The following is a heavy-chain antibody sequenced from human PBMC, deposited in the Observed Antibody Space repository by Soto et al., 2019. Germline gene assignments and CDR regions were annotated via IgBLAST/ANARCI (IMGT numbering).Heavy chain of an antibody. CDR1: GYSFTVYY. J-gene: IGHJ6*02. CDR2: FNPNSGGA. CDR3: ARASGKGYYYGLDV. V-gene: IGHV1-2*02. Sequence: QVQLLQSGAEVRKPGASVKVSCKASGYSFTVYYLHWVRQGPGQGLEWMGSFNPNSGGANYAEKFQGRVTMTRDSTVSTGYMELSSLRIDDTAVYYCARASGKGYYYGLDVWGQGTKVTVSS. D-gene: IGHD1-1*01.